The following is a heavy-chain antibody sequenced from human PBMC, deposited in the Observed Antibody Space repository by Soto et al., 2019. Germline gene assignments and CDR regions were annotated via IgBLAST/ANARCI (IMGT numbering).Heavy chain of an antibody. D-gene: IGHD1-1*01. J-gene: IGHJ4*02. Sequence: SGPTLVNATQTLTLPCTLYGISLTTIGVRVSWIRQPPGKALEWLARIDWDDDKFYSTSLKTRLTISKDTSKTQVVLTVTNMDPMDTATYYCARYNWNDHYFDYWGQGTLVTVSS. CDR3: ARYNWNDHYFDY. CDR1: GISLTTIGVR. V-gene: IGHV2-70*04. CDR2: IDWDDDK.